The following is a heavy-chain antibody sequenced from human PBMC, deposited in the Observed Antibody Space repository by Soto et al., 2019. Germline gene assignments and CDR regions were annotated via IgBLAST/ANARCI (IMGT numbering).Heavy chain of an antibody. CDR2: IDPSDSYT. D-gene: IGHD6-13*01. J-gene: IGHJ3*02. V-gene: IGHV5-10-1*01. CDR3: ARHVRQQLVLSAFDI. Sequence: GESLKISCKGSGYSFTSYWISWERQMPGKGLEWMGRIDPSDSYTNYSPSFQGHVTISADKSISTAYLQWSSPKASDTAMYYCARHVRQQLVLSAFDIWGQGTMVTVSS. CDR1: GYSFTSYW.